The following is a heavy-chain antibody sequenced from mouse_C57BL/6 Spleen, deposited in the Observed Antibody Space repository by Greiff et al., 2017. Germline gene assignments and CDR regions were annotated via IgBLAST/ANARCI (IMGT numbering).Heavy chain of an antibody. V-gene: IGHV1-9*01. CDR1: GYTFTGYW. Sequence: QVQLQQSGAELMKPGASVKLSCKATGYTFTGYWIEWVKQRPGHGLEWIGEILPGSGSTNYNEKFKGKATFTADTSSNTAYMQLSSLTTEDSAIYFCARRYYYGSRYEYYFDYWGQGTTLTVSS. CDR3: ARRYYYGSRYEYYFDY. D-gene: IGHD1-1*01. J-gene: IGHJ2*01. CDR2: ILPGSGST.